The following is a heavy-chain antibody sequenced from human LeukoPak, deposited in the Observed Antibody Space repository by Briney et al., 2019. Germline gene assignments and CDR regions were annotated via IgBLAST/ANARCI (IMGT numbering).Heavy chain of an antibody. CDR1: GGTFSSNA. V-gene: IGHV1-69*04. Sequence: GSSVKVSCKGSGGTFSSNAIAWVRQPPGQQLELMGRIIPSIGITNYEQKFRGRLAITAEKSSNTAYMAPRNSRSEHTPTYYCARYGASREYDVPRPSFFDSWGQGTLITVSS. D-gene: IGHD3-10*02. CDR3: ARYGASREYDVPRPSFFDS. J-gene: IGHJ4*02. CDR2: IIPSIGIT.